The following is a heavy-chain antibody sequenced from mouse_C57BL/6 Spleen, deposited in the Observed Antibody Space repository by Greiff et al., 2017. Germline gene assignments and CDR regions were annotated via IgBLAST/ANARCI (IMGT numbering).Heavy chain of an antibody. CDR3: ASGRGYDAWFAY. V-gene: IGHV5-17*01. D-gene: IGHD2-2*01. J-gene: IGHJ3*01. CDR1: GFTFSDYG. Sequence: EVQVVESGGGLVKPGGSLKLSCAASGFTFSDYGMHWVRQAPETGLAWVAYISSGSSTIYYADTVKGRFTLSRDNAKNTLFLQMTSRRSEDAAMDYYASGRGYDAWFAYWGQGTLVTVSA. CDR2: ISSGSSTI.